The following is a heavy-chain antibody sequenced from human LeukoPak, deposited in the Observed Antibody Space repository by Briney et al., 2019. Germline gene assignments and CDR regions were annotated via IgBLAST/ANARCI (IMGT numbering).Heavy chain of an antibody. J-gene: IGHJ4*02. CDR3: AREGGIAIFDY. Sequence: SETLSLTCTVSGGSISSYYWSWIRQPPGKGLEWIGYIYHSGSTNYNPSLKSRVTISVDTSKNQFSLKLSSVTAADTAVYYCAREGGIAIFDYWGQGTLVTVSS. CDR1: GGSISSYY. V-gene: IGHV4-59*01. CDR2: IYHSGST. D-gene: IGHD2-15*01.